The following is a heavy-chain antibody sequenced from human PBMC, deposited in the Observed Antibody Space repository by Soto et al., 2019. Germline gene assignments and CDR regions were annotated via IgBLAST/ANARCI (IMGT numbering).Heavy chain of an antibody. V-gene: IGHV4-34*01. CDR1: GGSFSGYY. Sequence: SETLSLTCAVYGGSFSGYYWSWIRQPPGKGLEWIGEINHSGSTNYSPSLKSRVTISVDTSKNQFSLKLSSVTAADTAVYYCARLNYDFWSGYYYYYYGMDVWGQGTTVTVSS. CDR3: ARLNYDFWSGYYYYYYGMDV. CDR2: INHSGST. D-gene: IGHD3-3*01. J-gene: IGHJ6*02.